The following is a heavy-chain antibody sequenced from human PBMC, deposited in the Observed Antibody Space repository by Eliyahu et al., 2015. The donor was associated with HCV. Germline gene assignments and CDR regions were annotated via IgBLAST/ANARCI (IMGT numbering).Heavy chain of an antibody. D-gene: IGHD2-15*01. CDR3: ASFRKLPGGSSGGSAPGAPYAFDI. J-gene: IGHJ3*02. Sequence: QVQLVQSGAEVKKPGSSVKVSCKASGGTFSSYTISWVRQAPGQGLEWMGRIIPILGIANYAQKFQGRVTITADKSTSTAYMELSSLRSEDTAVYYCASFRKLPGGSSGGSAPGAPYAFDIWGQGTMVTVSS. CDR2: IIPILGIA. CDR1: GGTFSSYT. V-gene: IGHV1-69*02.